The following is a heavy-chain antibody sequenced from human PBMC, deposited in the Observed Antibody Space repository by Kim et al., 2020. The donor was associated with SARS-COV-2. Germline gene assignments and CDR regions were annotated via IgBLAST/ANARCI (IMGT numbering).Heavy chain of an antibody. D-gene: IGHD1-26*01. V-gene: IGHV3-30*03. Sequence: YEDAVQGRLTICRDNSRNTLYLQINRLRTDDTAVYFCARPTYGSYFNWFDPWGQGTLVSVSS. CDR3: ARPTYGSYFNWFDP. J-gene: IGHJ5*02.